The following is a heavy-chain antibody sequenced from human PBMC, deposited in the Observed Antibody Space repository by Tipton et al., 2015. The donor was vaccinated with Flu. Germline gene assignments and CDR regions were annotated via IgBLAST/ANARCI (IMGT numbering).Heavy chain of an antibody. J-gene: IGHJ4*02. CDR1: GGSLSSYF. CDR2: IYPSGNT. Sequence: TLSLTCTVSGGSLSSYFWSWIRQPAGKGLEWIGRIYPSGNTNYNPSLQSRVTMSVDTSRNQFSLSLTSVTAADAAMYYCARVSCSGGKCPLVYWGQGTLVTVSS. CDR3: ARVSCSGGKCPLVY. V-gene: IGHV4-4*07. D-gene: IGHD2-15*01.